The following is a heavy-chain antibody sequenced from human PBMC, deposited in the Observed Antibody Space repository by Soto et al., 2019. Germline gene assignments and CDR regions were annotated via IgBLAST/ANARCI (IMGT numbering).Heavy chain of an antibody. CDR1: GFTFSSYE. D-gene: IGHD2-2*01. CDR3: ARGGDFCSSTSCYDY. Sequence: GGSLRLSRAASGFTFSSYEMNWVRQAPGKGLEWVSYISSSGSTIYYAASVKGRFTISRDNAKNSLYLQMNSLRAEDTSVYYCARGGDFCSSTSCYDYWGQGTLVTVSS. J-gene: IGHJ4*02. CDR2: ISSSGSTI. V-gene: IGHV3-48*03.